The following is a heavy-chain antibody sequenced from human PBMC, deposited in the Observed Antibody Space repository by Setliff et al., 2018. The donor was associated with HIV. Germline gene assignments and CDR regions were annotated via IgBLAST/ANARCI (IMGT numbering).Heavy chain of an antibody. Sequence: LKISCAASGFAFDNYCMTWVRQAPGKGLEWVSAIGGSTGSTYYADSVKGRFTISTDNSKNTLYLQMNSLRAEETAVYYCAKPLTQWGVSPYHYAVDVWGQGTTVTVSS. CDR2: IGGSTGST. CDR3: AKPLTQWGVSPYHYAVDV. J-gene: IGHJ6*02. V-gene: IGHV3-23*01. CDR1: GFAFDNYC. D-gene: IGHD1-26*01.